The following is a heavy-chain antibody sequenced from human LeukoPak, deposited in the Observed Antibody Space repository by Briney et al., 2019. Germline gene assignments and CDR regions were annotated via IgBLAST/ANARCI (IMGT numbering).Heavy chain of an antibody. J-gene: IGHJ4*02. CDR3: ARDPYERGYSYGTPLGY. V-gene: IGHV1-18*01. CDR2: ISAYNGNT. D-gene: IGHD5-18*01. CDR1: GYTFTSYG. Sequence: GASVKVSCKASGYTFTSYGISWVRQAPGQGLEWMGWISAYNGNTNYAQKLQGRVTMTTDTSTSTAYMELRSLRSDDTAVYYCARDPYERGYSYGTPLGYWGQGTLVTVSS.